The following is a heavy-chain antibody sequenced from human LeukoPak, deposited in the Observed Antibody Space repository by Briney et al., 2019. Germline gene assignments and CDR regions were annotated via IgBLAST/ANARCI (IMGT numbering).Heavy chain of an antibody. CDR2: ISSSGSTI. Sequence: GGSLRLSCAASGFTFSSYEMNWVRQAPGKGLEWVSYISSSGSTIYYADSVKGRFTISRDNAKNSLFLQMNSLRAEDTAVYYCAREPYSYYGMDVWGQGTTVTVSS. CDR3: AREPYSYYGMDV. CDR1: GFTFSSYE. V-gene: IGHV3-48*03. J-gene: IGHJ6*02.